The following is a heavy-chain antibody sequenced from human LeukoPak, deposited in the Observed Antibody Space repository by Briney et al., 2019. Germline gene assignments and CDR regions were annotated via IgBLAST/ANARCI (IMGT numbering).Heavy chain of an antibody. V-gene: IGHV3-7*03. J-gene: IGHJ3*02. CDR3: ARERNPATYDAFDI. Sequence: GGSLRLSCAASGFTFSSYWMSWVRQAPGKGLEWVANIKQDGSEKYYVDSVKGRFTISRDNAKNSLYLQMNSLRAEDTAVYYCARERNPATYDAFDIWGQGTMVTVSS. CDR2: IKQDGSEK. CDR1: GFTFSSYW. D-gene: IGHD2/OR15-2a*01.